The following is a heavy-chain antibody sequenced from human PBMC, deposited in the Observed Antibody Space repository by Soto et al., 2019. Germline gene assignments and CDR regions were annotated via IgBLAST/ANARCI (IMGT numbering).Heavy chain of an antibody. V-gene: IGHV4-4*07. J-gene: IGHJ6*02. CDR3: AGGERGSWPHYYGMDV. CDR1: GGSISSYY. CDR2: IYTSGST. Sequence: PSETLSLTCTVSGGSISSYYWSWIRQPAGKGLEWIGRIYTSGSTNYNPSLKSRVTMSVDTSKNQFSLKLSSVTAADTAVYYCAGGERGSWPHYYGMDVWGQGTTVTVS. D-gene: IGHD2-15*01.